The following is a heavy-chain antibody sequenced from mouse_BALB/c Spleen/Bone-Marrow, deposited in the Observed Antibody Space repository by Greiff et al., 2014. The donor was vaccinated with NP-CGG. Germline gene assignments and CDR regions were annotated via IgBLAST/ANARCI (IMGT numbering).Heavy chain of an antibody. CDR3: ARSGRDYAMDF. D-gene: IGHD3-1*01. V-gene: IGHV5-17*02. CDR2: ISTGSSTI. CDR1: GFTFSSFG. J-gene: IGHJ4*01. Sequence: EVKLVESGGGLVQPGGSRKLSCAASGFTFSSFGMHWVRQAPEKGLEWVAYISTGSSTIYYADTVKGRFTISRDNPKNTLFLQMTSLRSEDTAMYCCARSGRDYAMDFWGQGTSVTVSS.